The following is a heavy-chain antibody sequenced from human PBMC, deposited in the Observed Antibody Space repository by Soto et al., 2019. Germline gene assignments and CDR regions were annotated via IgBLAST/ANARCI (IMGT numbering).Heavy chain of an antibody. Sequence: GGSLRLSCAASGFTFSSYSMNWVRQAPGKGLEWVSYISSSSSTIYYADSVKGRFTISRDNAKNSLYLQMNSLRAEDTAVYYCARDDDVDTAMVTEITNYWGQGTLVTVSS. V-gene: IGHV3-48*01. J-gene: IGHJ4*02. CDR1: GFTFSSYS. CDR3: ARDDDVDTAMVTEITNY. CDR2: ISSSSSTI. D-gene: IGHD5-18*01.